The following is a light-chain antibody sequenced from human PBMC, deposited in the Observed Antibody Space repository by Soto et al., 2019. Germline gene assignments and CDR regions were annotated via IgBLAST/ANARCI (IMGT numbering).Light chain of an antibody. CDR3: QQLQRTPFT. CDR1: QDISRY. J-gene: IGKJ3*01. Sequence: PLTQSPSSLSASVGDRVTITCRASQDISRYLAWYQQRAGKAPKLLIYGASTLQSGVPSRFSGSGSGTEFTLTISSLQPEDFATYHCQQLQRTPFTFGPGTTVDV. CDR2: GAS. V-gene: IGKV1-9*01.